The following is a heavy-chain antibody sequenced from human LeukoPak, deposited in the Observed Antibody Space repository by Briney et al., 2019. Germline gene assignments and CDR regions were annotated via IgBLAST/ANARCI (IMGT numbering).Heavy chain of an antibody. J-gene: IGHJ3*02. V-gene: IGHV3-23*01. CDR2: ISGSGGST. D-gene: IGHD2-15*01. Sequence: GGSLRLSCAASGFTFSSYAMSWVRQAPGKGLEWVSAISGSGGSTYYADSVKGRFTISRDNSKNTLYLQMNSLRAEDTAVYYCAKDRGLREYCSGGSCWSTIWGQGTMVTVSS. CDR3: AKDRGLREYCSGGSCWSTI. CDR1: GFTFSSYA.